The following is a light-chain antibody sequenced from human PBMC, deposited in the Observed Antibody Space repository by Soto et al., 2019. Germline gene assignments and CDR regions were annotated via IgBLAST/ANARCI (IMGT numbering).Light chain of an antibody. CDR1: SSNIGSNY. Sequence: QSVLTQPPSASGTPGQRVTISCSGSSSNIGSNYVYWYQQLPGTAPKLLICSTNQRPSGVPARFSGSKSGTSASLAISGLRSEDEADYYCQSYDSSLSASYVFGGGTKV. V-gene: IGLV1-47*02. CDR3: QSYDSSLSASYV. CDR2: STN. J-gene: IGLJ1*01.